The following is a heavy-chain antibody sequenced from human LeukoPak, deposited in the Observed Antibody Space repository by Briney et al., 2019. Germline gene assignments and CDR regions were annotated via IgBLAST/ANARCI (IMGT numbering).Heavy chain of an antibody. Sequence: PGGSLRLSCAASGFTFSSYGMHWVRQAPGKGLEWVAVISYDGSNKYYADSVKGRFTISRDNSKNTLYLQMNSLRAEDTAVYYCARVPYFYDSSPPDYWGQGTLVTVSS. CDR2: ISYDGSNK. CDR3: ARVPYFYDSSPPDY. CDR1: GFTFSSYG. V-gene: IGHV3-30*03. D-gene: IGHD3-22*01. J-gene: IGHJ4*02.